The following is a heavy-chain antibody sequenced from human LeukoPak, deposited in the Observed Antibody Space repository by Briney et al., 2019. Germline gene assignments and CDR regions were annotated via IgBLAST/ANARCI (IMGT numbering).Heavy chain of an antibody. J-gene: IGHJ4*02. CDR3: ARHRSAGGSGSNFDY. Sequence: SETLSLTCAVYGGSFSGYYWSWIRQPPGKGLEWIGSIYYSGSTYYNPSLKSRVTISVDTSKNQFSLKLSSVTAADTAVYYCARHRSAGGSGSNFDYWGRGTLVTVSS. D-gene: IGHD3-10*01. CDR1: GGSFSGYY. V-gene: IGHV4-34*01. CDR2: IYYSGST.